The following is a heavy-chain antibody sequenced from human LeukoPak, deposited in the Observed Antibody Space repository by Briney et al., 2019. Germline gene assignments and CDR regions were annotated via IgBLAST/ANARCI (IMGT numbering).Heavy chain of an antibody. V-gene: IGHV3-23*01. D-gene: IGHD3-10*01. CDR3: ARTTTPHYYGSGSYALGY. CDR2: SGSGGNT. CDR1: GFTFTTYA. Sequence: PGGSLRLSCAASGFTFTTYAMTWVRQAREEGLEWVSASGSGGNTYYADSVKGRFTISRDNSQNTLYLQMSSLSAEDTAVYYCARTTTPHYYGSGSYALGYWGQGTLVTVPS. J-gene: IGHJ4*02.